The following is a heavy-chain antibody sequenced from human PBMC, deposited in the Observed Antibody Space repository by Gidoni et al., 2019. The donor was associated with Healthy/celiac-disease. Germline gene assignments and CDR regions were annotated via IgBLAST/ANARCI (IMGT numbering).Heavy chain of an antibody. V-gene: IGHV3-33*08. Sequence: QVQLVESGGGLVQPGRSLRLSWPASGLTSRSSGRHWVRQAPGKGLEWVAVIWYDGSNKYYADSVKGRFTISRDNSKNTLYLQMNSLRAEDTAVYYCARGMAQQLVLYYYDYMDVWGKGTTVTVSS. CDR3: ARGMAQQLVLYYYDYMDV. CDR2: IWYDGSNK. CDR1: GLTSRSSG. J-gene: IGHJ6*03. D-gene: IGHD6-13*01.